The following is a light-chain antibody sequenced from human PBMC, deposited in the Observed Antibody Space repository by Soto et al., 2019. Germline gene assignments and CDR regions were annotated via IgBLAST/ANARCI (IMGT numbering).Light chain of an antibody. J-gene: IGKJ5*01. CDR1: QSVSSR. CDR3: QQYGSSPIT. Sequence: IGLTLSQGTLSLSPGERATLSCRASQSVSSRLAWYQQKPGQAPRLLISGASSRATGIPDRFSGSGSATDFTLTISRLEPEDCALYYCQQYGSSPITFGQGTRLEI. CDR2: GAS. V-gene: IGKV3-20*01.